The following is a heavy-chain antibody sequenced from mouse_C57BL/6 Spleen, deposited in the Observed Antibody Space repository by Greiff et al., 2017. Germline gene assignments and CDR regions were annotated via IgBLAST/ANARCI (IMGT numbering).Heavy chain of an antibody. CDR3: IYCGSSLFAY. D-gene: IGHD1-1*01. CDR2: IDPENGDT. Sequence: EVKLVESGAELVRPGASVKLSCTASGFNIKDDYMHWVKQRPEQGLEWIGGIDPENGDTEYAPKFKGKATITADTSSNTAYLQLSSLTSEDTAVYYYIYCGSSLFAYWGQGTLVTVSA. CDR1: GFNIKDDY. V-gene: IGHV14-4*01. J-gene: IGHJ3*01.